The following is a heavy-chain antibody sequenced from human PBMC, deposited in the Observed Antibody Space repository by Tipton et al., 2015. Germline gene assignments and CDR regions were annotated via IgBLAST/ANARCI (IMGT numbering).Heavy chain of an antibody. CDR3: ARDQSAVAGTGWFDS. J-gene: IGHJ5*01. CDR2: IDPGGGST. D-gene: IGHD6-19*01. Sequence: QLVQSGAEVKKPGASVNVSCKASGYTFTLYFIHWVRQAPGQGLEWMGIIDPGGGSTNYAQKFQGRVTMTRNTSISTAYMELSSLRSEDTAIYYCARDQSAVAGTGWFDSWGQGALIIASS. V-gene: IGHV1-46*01. CDR1: GYTFTLYF.